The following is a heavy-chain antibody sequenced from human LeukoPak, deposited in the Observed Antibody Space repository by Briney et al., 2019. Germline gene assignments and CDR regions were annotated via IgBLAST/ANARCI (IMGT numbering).Heavy chain of an antibody. CDR1: GGTFSSYA. CDR2: IIPILGIA. J-gene: IGHJ3*02. Sequence: SVKVSCKASGGTFSSYAISWVRQAPGQGLEWMGRIIPILGIANYAQKFQGRVTITADKSTSTAYMELSSLRSEDTAVYYCAREEPSSGPNAGAFDIWGQGTMVTVSS. D-gene: IGHD6-19*01. V-gene: IGHV1-69*04. CDR3: AREEPSSGPNAGAFDI.